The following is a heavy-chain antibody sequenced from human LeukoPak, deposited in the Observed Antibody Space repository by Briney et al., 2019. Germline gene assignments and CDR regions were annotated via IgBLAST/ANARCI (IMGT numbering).Heavy chain of an antibody. J-gene: IGHJ6*03. D-gene: IGHD2-2*01. CDR1: GGSITTYY. CDR3: ARAGVVPAAIYYYMDV. Sequence: PSETLSLTCTVSGGSITTYYWSWIRQPPGKGLGWSGYTFQVGSTNYNPSLKRRVTISVDTSKNQFSLKLTSVTAADTAVYYCARAGVVPAAIYYYMDVWGKGTTVTVSS. CDR2: TFQVGST. V-gene: IGHV4-59*01.